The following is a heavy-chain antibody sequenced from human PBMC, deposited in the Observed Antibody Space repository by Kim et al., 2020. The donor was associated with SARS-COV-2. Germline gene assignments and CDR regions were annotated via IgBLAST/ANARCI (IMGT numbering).Heavy chain of an antibody. CDR2: IKQDGSDK. D-gene: IGHD3-9*01. J-gene: IGHJ4*02. V-gene: IGHV3-7*01. CDR3: ARYPFLTGSYRGFFDY. CDR1: GFTFSNYC. Sequence: GGSLRISCAASGFTFSNYCMSWVRQAPGKGLEWVANIKQDGSDKYYVDSVKGRFTISRDNAKNSLYLQMNSLRAEDTAVYYCARYPFLTGSYRGFFDYWGLGTLVTVSS.